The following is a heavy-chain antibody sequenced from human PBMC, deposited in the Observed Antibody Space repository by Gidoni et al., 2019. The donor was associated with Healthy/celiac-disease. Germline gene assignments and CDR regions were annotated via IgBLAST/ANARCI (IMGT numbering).Heavy chain of an antibody. CDR2: ISGSGGST. J-gene: IGHJ5*02. CDR3: ARNIAPAAISNWFDP. Sequence: EVQLLESGGGLVQPGGSLRLSCAASGSTFRSYAMSWVRQAPGKGLEWVSAISGSGGSTYYADSVKGRFTISRDNSKNTLYLQMNSLRAEDTAVYYCARNIAPAAISNWFDPWGQGTLVTVSS. CDR1: GSTFRSYA. V-gene: IGHV3-23*01. D-gene: IGHD2-2*01.